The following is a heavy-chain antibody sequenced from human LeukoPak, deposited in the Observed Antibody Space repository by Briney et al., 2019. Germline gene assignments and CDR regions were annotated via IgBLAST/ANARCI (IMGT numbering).Heavy chain of an antibody. V-gene: IGHV6-1*01. Sequence: SQTLSLTCALSGDPVSSNSAAWDWLRQSPSRGLEWLGRTYYRSKWYNDYAVSVKSRLTINPDTSKNQFSLQLNSVTPEDTAVYYCARDMYGYYYDTWGQGTQVTVSS. CDR3: ARDMYGYYYDT. CDR1: GDPVSSNSAA. J-gene: IGHJ4*02. CDR2: TYYRSKWYN. D-gene: IGHD3-22*01.